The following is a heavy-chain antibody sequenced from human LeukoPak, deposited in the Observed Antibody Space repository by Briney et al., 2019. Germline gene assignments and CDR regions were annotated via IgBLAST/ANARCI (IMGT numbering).Heavy chain of an antibody. CDR3: ARSLSSRFSGPRRPYYFDS. CDR2: ISSSGGST. CDR1: GFTLSSYA. J-gene: IGHJ4*02. V-gene: IGHV3-23*01. D-gene: IGHD3-16*02. Sequence: GGSLRLACAASGFTLSSYAMSWVRQAPGKGLQWVSGISSSGGSTYYVDSVKGRFTISTDNSKNTLYLQMNSLRAEDTAVYYCARSLSSRFSGPRRPYYFDSWGQGTLVTVSS.